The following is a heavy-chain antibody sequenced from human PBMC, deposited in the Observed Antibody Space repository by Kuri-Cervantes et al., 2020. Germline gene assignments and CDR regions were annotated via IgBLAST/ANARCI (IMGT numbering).Heavy chain of an antibody. CDR2: ISWNSGTI. CDR3: AKDRRGYCSSTSCSEFDY. Sequence: GGSLRLSCAASGFTFDDYAMHWVRQAPGKGLEWVSGISWNSGTIGYADSVKGRFTISRDNSKNTLYLQMNSLRAEDTAVYYCAKDRRGYCSSTSCSEFDYWGQGTLVTVSS. V-gene: IGHV3-9*01. J-gene: IGHJ4*02. D-gene: IGHD2-2*01. CDR1: GFTFDDYA.